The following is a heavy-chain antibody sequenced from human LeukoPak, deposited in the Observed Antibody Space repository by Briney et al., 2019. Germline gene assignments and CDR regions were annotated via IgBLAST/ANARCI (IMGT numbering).Heavy chain of an antibody. D-gene: IGHD1-26*01. V-gene: IGHV3-48*04. J-gene: IGHJ4*02. CDR1: GFTFSSYS. Sequence: GGSLRLSCAAPGFTFSSYSMNWVRQAPGKGLEWVSFISSSSSTIYYADSVKGRFTISRDNAKNSLYLQMNSLRAEDTAVYYCARDRGGSYSAIDYWGQGTLVTVSS. CDR3: ARDRGGSYSAIDY. CDR2: ISSSSSTI.